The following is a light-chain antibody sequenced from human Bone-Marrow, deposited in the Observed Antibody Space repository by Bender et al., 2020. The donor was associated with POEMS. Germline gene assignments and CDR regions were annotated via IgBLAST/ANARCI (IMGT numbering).Light chain of an antibody. J-gene: IGLJ3*02. CDR2: QDD. Sequence: SYELTQPPSVSVSPGQTASITCSGDALPKQYAYWYQQKPGQSPVLVMYQDDKRPSGIPERFSGSNSGTTATLTISGTQAMDEADYYCQAWDGYTLVFGGGTKLTVL. V-gene: IGLV3-1*01. CDR1: ALPKQY. CDR3: QAWDGYTLV.